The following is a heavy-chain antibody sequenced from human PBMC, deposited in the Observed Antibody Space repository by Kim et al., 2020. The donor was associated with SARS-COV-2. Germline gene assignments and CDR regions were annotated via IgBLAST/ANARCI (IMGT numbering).Heavy chain of an antibody. D-gene: IGHD4-17*01. V-gene: IGHV4-31*03. CDR1: GGSISSGGYY. Sequence: SETLSLTCTVSGGSISSGGYYWSWIRQHPGKGLEWIGYIYYSGSTYYNPSLKSRVTISVDTSKNQFSLKLSSVTAADTAVYYCARGPAGSDYGVFGYWGQGTLVTVSS. J-gene: IGHJ4*02. CDR3: ARGPAGSDYGVFGY. CDR2: IYYSGST.